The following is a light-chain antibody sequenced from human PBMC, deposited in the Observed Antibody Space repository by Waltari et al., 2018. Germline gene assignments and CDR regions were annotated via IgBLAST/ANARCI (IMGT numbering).Light chain of an antibody. CDR1: QSVSSY. Sequence: EIVLTQSPATLSLSPGERATLSCRASQSVSSYLGWYQQTPGQAPRLLIDDASNSATGIPARFCGSGSGTDSTRTISSLEPEDFAVYYCQQRSDWPPHFGQGTRLEMK. V-gene: IGKV3-11*01. CDR2: DAS. CDR3: QQRSDWPPH. J-gene: IGKJ5*01.